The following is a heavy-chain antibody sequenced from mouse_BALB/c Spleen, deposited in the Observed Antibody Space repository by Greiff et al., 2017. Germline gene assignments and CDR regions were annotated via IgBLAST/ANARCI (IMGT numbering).Heavy chain of an antibody. J-gene: IGHJ2*01. V-gene: IGHV5-6*01. Sequence: EVQVVESGGDLVKPGGSLKLSCAASGFTFSSYGMSWVRQTPDKRLEWVATISSGGSYTYYPDSVKGRFTISRDNAKNTLYLQMSSLKSEDTAMYYCARQGDSSGYDYWGQGTTLTVSS. CDR3: ARQGDSSGYDY. CDR1: GFTFSSYG. CDR2: ISSGGSYT. D-gene: IGHD3-2*01.